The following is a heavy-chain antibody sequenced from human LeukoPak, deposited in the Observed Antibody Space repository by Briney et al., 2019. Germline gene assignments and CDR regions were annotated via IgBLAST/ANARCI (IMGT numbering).Heavy chain of an antibody. CDR2: ISSSSSYI. J-gene: IGHJ4*02. Sequence: TGGSLRLSCAASGFTFSSYSMNWVRQAPGKGLEWVSSISSSSSYIYYADSVKGRFTISRDNAKNSLYLQMNSLRAEDTAVYYCASTPDILTGYLNDYWGQGTLVTVSS. CDR1: GFTFSSYS. V-gene: IGHV3-21*01. CDR3: ASTPDILTGYLNDY. D-gene: IGHD3-9*01.